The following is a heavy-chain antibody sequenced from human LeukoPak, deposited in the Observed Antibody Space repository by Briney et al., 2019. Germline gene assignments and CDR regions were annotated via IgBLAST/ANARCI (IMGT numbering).Heavy chain of an antibody. CDR1: GVTFSSYS. D-gene: IGHD6-19*01. Sequence: GGSLRLSCAASGVTFSSYSMNWVRQAPGKGLEWVSSISSSSSYIYYADSVKGRFTISRDNAKNSLYLQMNRLRAEDTAVYYCARDTGYSSGWLPPDYYYYYMDVWGKGTTVTVSS. CDR2: ISSSSSYI. CDR3: ARDTGYSSGWLPPDYYYYYMDV. J-gene: IGHJ6*03. V-gene: IGHV3-21*01.